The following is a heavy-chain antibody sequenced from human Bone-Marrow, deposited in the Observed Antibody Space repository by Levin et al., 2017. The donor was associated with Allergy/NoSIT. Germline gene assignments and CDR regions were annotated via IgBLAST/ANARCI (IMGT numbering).Heavy chain of an antibody. Sequence: GESLKISCVASGFPFTTFWIQWVRQTPGKGLEWVARVNIDGENRTYADFVKGRFLISRDNAKKMVYLEMNSLRAEDRGVYFCARGNIPSIYSGSGRLSSESHAYHYCYGLDVWGQGTTVTVSS. J-gene: IGHJ6*02. CDR3: ARGNIPSIYSGSGRLSSESHAYHYCYGLDV. CDR1: GFPFTTFW. D-gene: IGHD3-10*01. CDR2: VNIDGENR. V-gene: IGHV3-74*03.